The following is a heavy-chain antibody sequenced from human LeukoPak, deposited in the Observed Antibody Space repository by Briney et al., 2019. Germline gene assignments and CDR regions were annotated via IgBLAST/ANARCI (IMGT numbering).Heavy chain of an antibody. J-gene: IGHJ3*02. Sequence: ASVKVSCKASGYTFTGYYMHWVRQAPGQGLEWMGWINPNSGGTNYAQKFQGRVSMTRDTSISTAYMERSRLRSDDTAVYYCARGTRSMTYYYGSGSYAIWGQGTMVTVSS. D-gene: IGHD3-10*01. CDR1: GYTFTGYY. CDR3: ARGTRSMTYYYGSGSYAI. V-gene: IGHV1-2*02. CDR2: INPNSGGT.